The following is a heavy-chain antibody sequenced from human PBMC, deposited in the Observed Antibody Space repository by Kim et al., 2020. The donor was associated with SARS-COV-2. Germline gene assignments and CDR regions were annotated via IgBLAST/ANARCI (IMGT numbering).Heavy chain of an antibody. Sequence: GGSLRLSCAASGFTFSSYSMNWVRQAPGKGLEWVSSISSSSSYIYYADSVKGRFTISRDNAKNSLYLQMNSLRAEDTAVYYCARHYHYYGSGSYYYYYYYGMDGWGQGTTVTVSS. CDR1: GFTFSSYS. CDR3: ARHYHYYGSGSYYYYYYYGMDG. V-gene: IGHV3-21*01. J-gene: IGHJ6*02. CDR2: ISSSSSYI. D-gene: IGHD3-10*01.